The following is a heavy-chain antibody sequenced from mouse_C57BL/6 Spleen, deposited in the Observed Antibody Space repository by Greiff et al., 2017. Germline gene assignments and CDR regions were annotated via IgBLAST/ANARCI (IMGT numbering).Heavy chain of an antibody. CDR3: ARGGCYDGAWFAY. J-gene: IGHJ3*01. CDR1: GYTFTSYG. D-gene: IGHD2-12*01. V-gene: IGHV1-55*01. CDR2: IYPGSGST. Sequence: QVQLQQPGAELVKPGASVKMSCKASGYTFTSYGITWVKQRPGQGLEWVGDIYPGSGSTNYHEKFKSKATLTVDTSSSTAYMQLSSLTSEDAAVYYCARGGCYDGAWFAYWGQGTLVTVSA.